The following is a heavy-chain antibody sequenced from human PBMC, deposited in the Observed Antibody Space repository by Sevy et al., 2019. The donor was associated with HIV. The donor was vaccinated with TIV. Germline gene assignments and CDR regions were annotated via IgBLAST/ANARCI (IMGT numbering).Heavy chain of an antibody. CDR2: ISSNGGST. D-gene: IGHD4-17*01. J-gene: IGHJ4*02. CDR3: ARDGGTTVTTFAFDY. CDR1: GFTFSSYA. V-gene: IGHV3-64*01. Sequence: GGSLRLSCAASGFTFSSYAMHWVRQAPGKGLEYVSAISSNGGSTYYANSVKGRFTISRDNSKNTLYLQMGSLRAEDMAVYYCARDGGTTVTTFAFDYWGQGTLVTVSS.